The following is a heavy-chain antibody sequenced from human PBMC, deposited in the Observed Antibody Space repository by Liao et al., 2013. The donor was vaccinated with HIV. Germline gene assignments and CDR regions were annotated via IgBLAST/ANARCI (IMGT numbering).Heavy chain of an antibody. J-gene: IGHJ4*01. Sequence: QLQLQESGPGLVKPSETLSLTCTVSGGSISSSSYYWGWIRQPPGKGLEWIGRIYTNGDTDYNSALESRVIMSLDTSNNQFSLNLSSVTAADTAVYYCARERHDILIGYFPFDYWGHGTLVTVSS. D-gene: IGHD3-9*01. CDR3: ARERHDILIGYFPFDY. CDR2: IYTNGDT. CDR1: GGSISSSSYY. V-gene: IGHV4-39*07.